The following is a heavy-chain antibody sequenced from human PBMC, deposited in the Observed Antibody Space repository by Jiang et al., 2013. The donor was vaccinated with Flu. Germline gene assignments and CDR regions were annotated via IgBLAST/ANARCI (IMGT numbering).Heavy chain of an antibody. CDR3: ARSGSYDFWSGYYTSYYFDY. J-gene: IGHJ4*02. Sequence: GSGLVKPSETLSLTCTVSGGSISSYYWSWIRQPPGKGLEWIGYIYYSGSTNYNPSLKSRVTISVDTSKNQFSLKLSSVTAADTAVYYCARSGSYDFWSGYYTSYYFDYWGQGTL. CDR2: IYYSGST. D-gene: IGHD3-3*01. CDR1: GGSISSYY. V-gene: IGHV4-59*01.